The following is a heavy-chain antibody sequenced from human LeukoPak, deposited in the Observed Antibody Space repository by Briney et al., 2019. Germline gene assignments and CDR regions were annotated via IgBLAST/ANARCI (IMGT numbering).Heavy chain of an antibody. D-gene: IGHD6-13*01. CDR3: ARDRAAAAGKNWFDP. Sequence: GGSLRLSCAASGFTFSSYAMSWVRQAPGRGLEWVANIKQDGSEKYYVDSVKGRFTISRDNAKNSLYLQMNSLRAEDTAVYYCARDRAAAAGKNWFDPWGQGTLVTVSS. J-gene: IGHJ5*02. V-gene: IGHV3-7*01. CDR2: IKQDGSEK. CDR1: GFTFSSYA.